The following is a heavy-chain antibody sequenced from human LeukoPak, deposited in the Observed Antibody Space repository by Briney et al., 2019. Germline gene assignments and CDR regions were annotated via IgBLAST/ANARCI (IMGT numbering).Heavy chain of an antibody. CDR3: ARHMRGRYCSSTSCYTIPPLDY. J-gene: IGHJ4*02. V-gene: IGHV4-39*01. CDR1: GGSISSSSYY. D-gene: IGHD2-2*02. Sequence: KPSETLSLTCTVSGGSISSSSYYWGWIRQPPGKGLEWIGSIYYSGSTYYNPSLKSRVTISVVTSKNQFSLKLSSVTAADTAVYYCARHMRGRYCSSTSCYTIPPLDYWGQGTLVTVSS. CDR2: IYYSGST.